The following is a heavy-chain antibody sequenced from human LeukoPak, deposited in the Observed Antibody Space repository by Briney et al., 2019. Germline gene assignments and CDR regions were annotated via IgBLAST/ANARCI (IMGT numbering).Heavy chain of an antibody. CDR3: ARAQRRGAYCGGDCYSF. J-gene: IGHJ4*02. CDR2: INPNSGGT. D-gene: IGHD2-21*01. V-gene: IGHV1-2*02. CDR1: GYTFTGYY. Sequence: ASVKVSCKASGYTFTGYYMHWVRQAPGQGLEWMGWINPNSGGTNYAQKFQGRVTMTRDTSISTAYMELSRLRSDDTAVDYCARAQRRGAYCGGDCYSFWGQGTLVTVSS.